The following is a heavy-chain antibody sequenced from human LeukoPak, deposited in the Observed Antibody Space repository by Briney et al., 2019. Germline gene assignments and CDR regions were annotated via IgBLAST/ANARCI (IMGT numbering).Heavy chain of an antibody. CDR3: ARDVGIAGFDY. CDR1: GGSISSYY. V-gene: IGHV4-59*13. J-gene: IGHJ4*02. D-gene: IGHD6-13*01. Sequence: SSETLSLTCTVSGGSISSYYWSWIRQPPGEGLEWIGNAYYSGSTDYNPSLKSRVTISVDMSKNQFSLSLSSVTAADTAVYYCARDVGIAGFDYWAQGTPVTVSS. CDR2: AYYSGST.